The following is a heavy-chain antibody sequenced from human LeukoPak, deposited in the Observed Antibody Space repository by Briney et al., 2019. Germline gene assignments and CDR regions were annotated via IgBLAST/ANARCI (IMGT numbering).Heavy chain of an antibody. V-gene: IGHV1-2*02. Sequence: GASVKVSCKASGYTFTGYYMHWVRQAPGQGLEWMGWINPNSGGTNYAQKFQGRATMTRDTSISTAYMELSRLRSDDTAVYYRARDCSSTSCYLPGYWGQGTLVTVSS. D-gene: IGHD2-2*01. CDR1: GYTFTGYY. CDR2: INPNSGGT. J-gene: IGHJ4*02. CDR3: ARDCSSTSCYLPGY.